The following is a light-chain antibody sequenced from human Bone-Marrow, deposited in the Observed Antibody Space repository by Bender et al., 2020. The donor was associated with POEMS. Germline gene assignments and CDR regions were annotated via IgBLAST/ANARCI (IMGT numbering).Light chain of an antibody. J-gene: IGLJ3*02. Sequence: QSVLTQPPSASGTPGQRVTISCSGSSSNIGISYVFWYQQLPGTAPKLLIYRNDQRPSGVPDRLSGSKSGTSASLAISGLRSEDEADYYCAAWDDSLSVWVFGGGTKLTVL. V-gene: IGLV1-47*01. CDR1: SSNIGISY. CDR3: AAWDDSLSVWV. CDR2: RND.